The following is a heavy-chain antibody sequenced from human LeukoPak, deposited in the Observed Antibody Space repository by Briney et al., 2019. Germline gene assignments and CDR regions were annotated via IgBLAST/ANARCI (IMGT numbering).Heavy chain of an antibody. Sequence: PSETLSLTCAVSGYSISSGYYWGWIRQPPGKGLEWIGSIYHSGSTYYNPSLKSRVTISVDTSKNKFSLKLSSVTAADTAVYYCARDLRAFYGMDVWGKGTTVTVSS. CDR2: IYHSGST. CDR3: ARDLRAFYGMDV. V-gene: IGHV4-38-2*02. CDR1: GYSISSGYY. J-gene: IGHJ6*04.